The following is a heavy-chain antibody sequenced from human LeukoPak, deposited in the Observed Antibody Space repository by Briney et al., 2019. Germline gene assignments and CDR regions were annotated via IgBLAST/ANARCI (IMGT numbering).Heavy chain of an antibody. CDR2: IYTSGST. D-gene: IGHD6-6*01. J-gene: IGHJ4*02. CDR3: ARGEAAPDY. Sequence: SETLSLTCTVSGGSISSGSYYWSWIRQPAGKGLEWIGRIYTSGSTNYNPSLKSRVTISVDTSKNQFSLKLSSVTAADTAVYYCARGEAAPDYWGQGTLVTVSS. CDR1: GGSISSGSYY. V-gene: IGHV4-61*02.